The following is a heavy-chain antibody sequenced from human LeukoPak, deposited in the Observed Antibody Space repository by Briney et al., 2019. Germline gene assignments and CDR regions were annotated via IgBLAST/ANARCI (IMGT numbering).Heavy chain of an antibody. V-gene: IGHV3-23*01. D-gene: IGHD3-22*01. J-gene: IGHJ6*02. CDR2: IGGSGGST. Sequence: GGSLRLSCAASGFTFSSYAMSWVRQAPGKGLEWVSAIGGSGGSTYYADSVKGRFTISRDNSKNTLYLQMNSLRAEDTAVYYCAKVPIYDYHESSGYYPRYYYYGMDVWGQGTAVTVSS. CDR3: AKVPIYDYHESSGYYPRYYYYGMDV. CDR1: GFTFSSYA.